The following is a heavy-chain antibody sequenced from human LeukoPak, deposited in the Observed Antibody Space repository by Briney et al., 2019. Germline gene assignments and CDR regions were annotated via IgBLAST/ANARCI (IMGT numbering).Heavy chain of an antibody. Sequence: PGGSLRLSCAASGFTFSSYAMSWVRQAPGKGLEWVSAISGSGGSTYYADSVKGRFTISRDNSKNTLYLQVNSLRAEDTAVYYCAKPLVGATRVFDYWGQGTLVTVSS. D-gene: IGHD1-26*01. J-gene: IGHJ4*02. V-gene: IGHV3-23*01. CDR2: ISGSGGST. CDR3: AKPLVGATRVFDY. CDR1: GFTFSSYA.